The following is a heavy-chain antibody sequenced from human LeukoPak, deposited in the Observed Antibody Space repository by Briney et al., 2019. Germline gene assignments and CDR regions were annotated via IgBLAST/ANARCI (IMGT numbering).Heavy chain of an antibody. J-gene: IGHJ4*02. CDR2: ISYSSTAI. Sequence: PGGSLRLSCAASGFTFSSYSMNWVRQAPGKGLEWVSYISYSSTAIYYADSVKGRFTISRDNAKNSLYLQMNSLRAEDTAVYYCARDRAAPDNWGQGTLVTVSS. V-gene: IGHV3-48*04. CDR3: ARDRAAPDN. CDR1: GFTFSSYS. D-gene: IGHD2-15*01.